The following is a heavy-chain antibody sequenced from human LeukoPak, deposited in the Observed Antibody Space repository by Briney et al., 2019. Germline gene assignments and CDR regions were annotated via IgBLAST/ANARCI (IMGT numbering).Heavy chain of an antibody. CDR2: ISWNSGSI. J-gene: IGHJ4*02. D-gene: IGHD2-15*01. CDR1: GFTFDDYA. CDR3: AKDNCSGGSCYSLDY. Sequence: GRSLRLSCAASGFTFDDYAMHWVRQAPGKGLEWVSGISWNSGSIGYADSVKGRFTISRDNAKNSLYLQMNSLRAEDTALYYCAKDNCSGGSCYSLDYWGQATLVTVSS. V-gene: IGHV3-9*01.